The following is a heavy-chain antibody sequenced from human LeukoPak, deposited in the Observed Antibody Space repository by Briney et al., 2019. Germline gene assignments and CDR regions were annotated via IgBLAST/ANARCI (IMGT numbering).Heavy chain of an antibody. CDR1: GGSISSYY. Sequence: PSETLSLTCTVSGGSISSYYWSWIRQPPGKGLEWIGEINHSGSTNYNPSLKSRVTISVDTSKNQFSLKLSSVTAADTAVYYCAREDGGSYFDYWGQGTLVTVSS. J-gene: IGHJ4*02. CDR3: AREDGGSYFDY. CDR2: INHSGST. D-gene: IGHD1-26*01. V-gene: IGHV4-34*01.